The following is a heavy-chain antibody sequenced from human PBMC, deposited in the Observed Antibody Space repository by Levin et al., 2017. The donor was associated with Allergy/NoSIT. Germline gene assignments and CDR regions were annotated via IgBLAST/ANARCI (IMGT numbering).Heavy chain of an antibody. V-gene: IGHV3-33*01. D-gene: IGHD3-22*01. J-gene: IGHJ4*02. Sequence: GGSLRLSCAASGFTFSSYGMHWVRQAPGKGLEWVAVIWYDGSNKYYADSVKGRFTISRDNSKNTLYLQMNSLRAEDTAVYYCARAARSGITMIVPFDYWGQGTLVTVSS. CDR1: GFTFSSYG. CDR3: ARAARSGITMIVPFDY. CDR2: IWYDGSNK.